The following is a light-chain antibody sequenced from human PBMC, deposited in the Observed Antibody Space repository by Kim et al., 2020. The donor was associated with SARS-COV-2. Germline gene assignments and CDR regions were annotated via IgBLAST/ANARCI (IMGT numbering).Light chain of an antibody. J-gene: IGLJ1*01. CDR3: SSNSSSSTLCV. CDR1: TNDVGGYNY. CDR2: EVS. V-gene: IGLV2-14*01. Sequence: QSALTQPASVSGSPGQSITISCTGTTNDVGGYNYVSWYQQHPGKAPKLMIYEVSNRPSGVSNRFSGSKSGNTASLTISGLQAEDEADYYCSSNSSSSTLCVFGTGTKVTVL.